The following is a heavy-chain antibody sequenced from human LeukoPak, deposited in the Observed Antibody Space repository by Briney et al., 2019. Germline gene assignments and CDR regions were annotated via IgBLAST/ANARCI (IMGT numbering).Heavy chain of an antibody. D-gene: IGHD3-10*01. CDR3: ARETYDYGSGSYGGMDV. CDR2: INSDGSST. Sequence: GGSLRLSCAASGFTFSSYWMHWVRQAPGKGLVWVSRINSDGSSTSYADSVKGRFTISRDNAKNTLYLQMNSLRAEDTAVYYCARETYDYGSGSYGGMDVWGQGTTVTVSS. V-gene: IGHV3-74*01. J-gene: IGHJ6*02. CDR1: GFTFSSYW.